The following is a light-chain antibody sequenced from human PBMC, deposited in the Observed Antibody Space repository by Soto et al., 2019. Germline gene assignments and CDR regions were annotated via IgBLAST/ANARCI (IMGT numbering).Light chain of an antibody. V-gene: IGKV3D-15*01. CDR2: GAS. J-gene: IGKJ1*01. Sequence: EIVMTQSPATLSVSPGERATLSCRASQSVSSNLAWYQQKPGQAPRLLIYGASSRATGIPDRFSGSGSGTEFSLTISSLQSDDFATYYCQQYSSHSTFGQGTKVDIK. CDR1: QSVSSN. CDR3: QQYSSHST.